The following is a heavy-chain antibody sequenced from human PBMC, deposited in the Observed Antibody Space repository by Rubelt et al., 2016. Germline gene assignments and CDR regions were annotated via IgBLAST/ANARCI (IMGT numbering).Heavy chain of an antibody. CDR3: ARGKEGLGVTMMDY. Sequence: QVQLQQWGAGLLKPSETLSLTCAVYGGSFSGYYWSWIRQPPGKGLEWSGEINHSGSTNYNPSLKSRVTISVDTSKTQFSLKLSSVTAADTAVYYCARGKEGLGVTMMDYWGQGTLVTVSS. CDR2: INHSGST. D-gene: IGHD3-22*01. J-gene: IGHJ4*02. V-gene: IGHV4-34*01. CDR1: GGSFSGYY.